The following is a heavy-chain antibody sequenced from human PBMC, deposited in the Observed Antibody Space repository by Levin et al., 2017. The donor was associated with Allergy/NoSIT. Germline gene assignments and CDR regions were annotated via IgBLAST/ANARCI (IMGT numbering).Heavy chain of an antibody. CDR1: GGSFSGSY. D-gene: IGHD4-11*01. J-gene: IGHJ4*02. CDR3: ASDYNNYHAYDY. V-gene: IGHV4-34*01. CDR2: INHSGSV. Sequence: SQTLSLTCAVYGGSFSGSYWSWIRQPPGKGLAWIGEINHSGSVRSNPSLKRRVTISVDTSKNQFFLRLSSVTAADTAVYYCASDYNNYHAYDYWAQGTLVTVSS.